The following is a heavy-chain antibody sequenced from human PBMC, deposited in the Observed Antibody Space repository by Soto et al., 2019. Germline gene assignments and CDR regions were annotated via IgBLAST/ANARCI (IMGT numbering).Heavy chain of an antibody. V-gene: IGHV3-30*18. CDR3: ANDRRLGYCSSTSCSHYYYYGMDA. CDR1: GFTFSSDG. D-gene: IGHD2-2*01. CDR2: ISYDGSNK. J-gene: IGHJ6*02. Sequence: QVQLVESGGGVVQPGRSLRLSCAASGFTFSSDGMHWVRQAPGKGLEWVAVISYDGSNKYYADSVKGRFTISRDNSKNTLYLQMNSLRAEDTDVYYCANDRRLGYCSSTSCSHYYYYGMDAWGQGTTVTVSS.